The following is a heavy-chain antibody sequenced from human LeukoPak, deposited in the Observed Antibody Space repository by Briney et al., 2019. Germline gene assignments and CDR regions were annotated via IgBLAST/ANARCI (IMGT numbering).Heavy chain of an antibody. D-gene: IGHD2-2*01. CDR3: AKAGYCSSTSCHQGYYFDY. J-gene: IGHJ4*02. CDR2: ISGSGGST. Sequence: GGSLRLSCAASGFTFSSYAMSWVRQAPGKGLEWVSAISGSGGSTYYADSVKGRFTISRDNSKNTLYLQMNSLRAEDTAVYYCAKAGYCSSTSCHQGYYFDYWGQGTLVTVSS. V-gene: IGHV3-23*01. CDR1: GFTFSSYA.